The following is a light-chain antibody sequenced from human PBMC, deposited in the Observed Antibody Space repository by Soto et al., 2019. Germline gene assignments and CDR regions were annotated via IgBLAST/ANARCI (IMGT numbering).Light chain of an antibody. CDR3: LQHNSYPRT. Sequence: DIQMTQSPSSLSASVGDRVTITCRASQSISSYLHWYQQKPGKAPKLLIYAASSLQSGVPSRFSGSGSGTEFTLTISSLQPEDFATYYCLQHNSYPRTFGQGTMA. V-gene: IGKV1-17*01. CDR2: AAS. CDR1: QSISSY. J-gene: IGKJ1*01.